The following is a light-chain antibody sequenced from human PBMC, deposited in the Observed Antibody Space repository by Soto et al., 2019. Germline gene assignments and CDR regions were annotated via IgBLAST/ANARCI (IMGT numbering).Light chain of an antibody. J-gene: IGKJ1*01. CDR2: KAS. CDR1: QSISSW. Sequence: DIQMTQSPSTLSASVGDRVTITCRASQSISSWLAWYQQKPGKAPKLLIYKASSLESGVPSRFSGSGSGTEFTLTISSLQPDDFATYYCHRAFGQGTKVDIK. V-gene: IGKV1-5*03. CDR3: HRA.